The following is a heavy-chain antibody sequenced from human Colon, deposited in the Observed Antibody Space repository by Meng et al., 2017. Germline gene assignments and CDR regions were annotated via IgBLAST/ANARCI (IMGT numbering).Heavy chain of an antibody. Sequence: VRRQGRGPGWVGPSETLSLTCTVSGGSVRSGSYYWSWIRQPPGKGLEWIGYIYYSGSTNYNPSLKSRVTISVDTSKNRFSLKLSSVTAADTAVYYCARGASDYDFDYWGQGTLVTVSS. CDR3: ARGASDYDFDY. V-gene: IGHV4-61*01. J-gene: IGHJ4*02. CDR2: IYYSGST. CDR1: GGSVRSGSYY. D-gene: IGHD3-22*01.